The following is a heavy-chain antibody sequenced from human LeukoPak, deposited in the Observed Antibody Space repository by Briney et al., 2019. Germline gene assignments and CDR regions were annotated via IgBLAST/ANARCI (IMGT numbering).Heavy chain of an antibody. V-gene: IGHV4-4*07. CDR2: IYSNGGT. CDR3: ARQRPLNPYY. Sequence: PSETLSLTCSVSGDSISYYYWTWIRQPAGKGLEWIGRIYSNGGTNYNPSLNSRVTMSIDTAKNQFSLKLSSVTAANTAVYYCARQRPLNPYYWGQGTLVTVSS. D-gene: IGHD5-24*01. J-gene: IGHJ4*02. CDR1: GDSISYYY.